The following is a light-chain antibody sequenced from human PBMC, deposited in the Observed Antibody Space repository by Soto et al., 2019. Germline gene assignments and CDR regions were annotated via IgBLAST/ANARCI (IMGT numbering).Light chain of an antibody. CDR3: ASWDYTLTAMV. Sequence: QSVLTQPPSVSAAPGQKVTISCSGSYSNIGNNFVSWYQHLPGTAPKLLIYANNKRPSDIPDRFSGSKPGTSATLGISGLQTGDEADYFCASWDYTLTAMVFGGGTKVTVL. J-gene: IGLJ3*02. V-gene: IGLV1-51*01. CDR1: YSNIGNNF. CDR2: ANN.